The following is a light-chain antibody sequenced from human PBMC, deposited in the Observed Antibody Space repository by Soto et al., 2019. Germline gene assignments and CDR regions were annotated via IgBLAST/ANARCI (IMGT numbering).Light chain of an antibody. J-gene: IGKJ4*01. CDR2: AAS. CDR3: QQSYKTPLT. V-gene: IGKV1-39*01. Sequence: DIQMTQSPSSLSASVGDRVTITCRASQSISNYLNWYQQKPGKAPKLLIYAASSLQSGVPSRFSGSGSGTDFTLTISILQPEDFANYYCQQSYKTPLTFGGGTKVEI. CDR1: QSISNY.